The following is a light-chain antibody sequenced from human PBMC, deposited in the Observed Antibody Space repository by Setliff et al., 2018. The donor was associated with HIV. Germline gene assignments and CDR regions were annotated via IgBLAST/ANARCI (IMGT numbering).Light chain of an antibody. V-gene: IGLV2-23*02. Sequence: QSALAQPPSVSASPGQSIIISCTGTISDIGSYNRVSWYQQRPGTAPNLIISEVNKRPSGVSNRFSGSKSGNTASLAISGLQADDGADYYCCSYAGSDTFVVFGTGTKVTVL. CDR2: EVN. CDR3: CSYAGSDTFVV. J-gene: IGLJ1*01. CDR1: ISDIGSYNR.